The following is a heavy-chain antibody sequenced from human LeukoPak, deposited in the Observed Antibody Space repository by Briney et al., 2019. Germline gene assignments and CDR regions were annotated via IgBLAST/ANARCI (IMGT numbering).Heavy chain of an antibody. CDR1: GFSFSSYG. J-gene: IGHJ3*01. V-gene: IGHV3-23*01. CDR2: ISSSGGST. D-gene: IGHD2-21*02. CDR3: AQIGRAYCGGDCYPLGLFDV. Sequence: GGALRLSCAASGFSFSSYGMSWVRQAPGKGLEWISAISSSGGSTYYADSVKGRFTISRDSSKNTLYLQMNSLRAEDTALYYCAQIGRAYCGGDCYPLGLFDVWGQGTMVAVSS.